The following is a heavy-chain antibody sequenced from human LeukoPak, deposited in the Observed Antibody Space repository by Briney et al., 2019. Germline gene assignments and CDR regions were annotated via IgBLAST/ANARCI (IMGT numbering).Heavy chain of an antibody. CDR2: ISSSSSTI. V-gene: IGHV3-48*01. CDR1: GFTFSSYS. Sequence: PGGSLRLSCAASGFTFSSYSMNWVRQAPGKGLEWVSYISSSSSTIYYADSVKGRFTISRDNAKNSLYLQMNSLRAEDTAVYYCARDHGDYDFWSGYCDYWGQGTLVTVSS. CDR3: ARDHGDYDFWSGYCDY. J-gene: IGHJ4*02. D-gene: IGHD3-3*01.